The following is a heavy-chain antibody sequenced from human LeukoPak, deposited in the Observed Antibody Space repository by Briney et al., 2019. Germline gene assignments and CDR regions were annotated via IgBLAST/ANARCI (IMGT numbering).Heavy chain of an antibody. Sequence: ASVKVSCKASGDTFDTYTISWVRQAPGQGLEWMGGIIPIFGTANYAQKFQGRVTIATDESTSTAYMELSSLRSEDTAVYYCARDGGLYSSGWKTLTPLLHWGQGTLVTVSS. CDR2: IIPIFGTA. CDR1: GDTFDTYT. J-gene: IGHJ4*02. CDR3: ARDGGLYSSGWKTLTPLLH. V-gene: IGHV1-69*05. D-gene: IGHD6-19*01.